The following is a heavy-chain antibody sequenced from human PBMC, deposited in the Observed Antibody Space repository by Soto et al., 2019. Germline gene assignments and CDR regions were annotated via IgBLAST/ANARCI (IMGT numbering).Heavy chain of an antibody. CDR2: INPNIGGT. Sequence: ASVKVSCKASGYTFTGYYMHWVRQAPGQGLEWMGWINPNIGGTNYAQKFQGWVTMNWDTSISTAYLELSRLRSDDTAVYYCARDRGYCTNGVCYIDAFDIWGQGTMVTVSS. CDR3: ARDRGYCTNGVCYIDAFDI. D-gene: IGHD2-8*01. J-gene: IGHJ3*02. CDR1: GYTFTGYY. V-gene: IGHV1-2*04.